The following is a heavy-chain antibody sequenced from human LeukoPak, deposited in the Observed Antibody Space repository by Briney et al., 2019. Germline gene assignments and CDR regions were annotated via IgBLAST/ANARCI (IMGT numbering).Heavy chain of an antibody. J-gene: IGHJ3*01. CDR3: VREGYSSGRAPAFDL. CDR2: ISYDGGNK. V-gene: IGHV3-30*03. Sequence: GGSLRLSCAASGFTFSSYGMHWVRQAPGKGLEWVAAISYDGGNKYYADSVKGRFTISSDSAKNSLYLQMNSLTAGDTAMYYCVREGYSSGRAPAFDLWGQGTTVTV. D-gene: IGHD3-22*01. CDR1: GFTFSSYG.